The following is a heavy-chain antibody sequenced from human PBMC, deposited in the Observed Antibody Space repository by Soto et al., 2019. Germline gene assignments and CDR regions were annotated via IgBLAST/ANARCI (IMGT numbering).Heavy chain of an antibody. V-gene: IGHV1-2*02. CDR1: GYTFTDYY. Sequence: ASVQVSGKASGYTFTDYYMHWVRQAPGQGLEWMGWINPNSGGTNYAQKFQGRVTMTRDTSISTAYMELNRLRSDDTAVYCCARDQSPSSGWPGMDVWGQGTTVTVSS. D-gene: IGHD6-19*01. J-gene: IGHJ6*02. CDR3: ARDQSPSSGWPGMDV. CDR2: INPNSGGT.